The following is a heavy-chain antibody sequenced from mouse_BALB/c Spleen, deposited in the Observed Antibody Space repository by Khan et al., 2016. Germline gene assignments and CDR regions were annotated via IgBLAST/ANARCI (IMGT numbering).Heavy chain of an antibody. CDR1: GFNIKDYY. Sequence: VQLKQSGAELVRPGALVTLSCKASGFNIKDYYMHWVKQRPEQGLEWIGWIDPEKGNTISDPNFKGKASITADTSSNTAYLQLSSLTSEDTAVYYSARVGFRPRDYFDYGGEGTTLSVSS. V-gene: IGHV14-1*02. CDR2: IDPEKGNT. D-gene: IGHD4-1*01. CDR3: ARVGFRPRDYFDY. J-gene: IGHJ2*01.